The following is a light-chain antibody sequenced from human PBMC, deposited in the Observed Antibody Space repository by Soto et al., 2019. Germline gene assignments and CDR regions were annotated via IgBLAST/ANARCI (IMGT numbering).Light chain of an antibody. J-gene: IGKJ5*01. CDR2: KVS. CDR1: QSLVHSDGIAY. V-gene: IGKV2-30*02. Sequence: EVVVTQSPLSLPVTLGQPASISCRSNQSLVHSDGIAYFSWFQQRPGRSPRRLIYKVSNRECGVPARFSGSGSGTDFALKISRVEAEDVGVYYCMQGTHWPITFGQGTRLANK. CDR3: MQGTHWPIT.